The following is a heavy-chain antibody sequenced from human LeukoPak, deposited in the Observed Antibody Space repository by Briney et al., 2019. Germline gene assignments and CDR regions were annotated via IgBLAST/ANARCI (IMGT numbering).Heavy chain of an antibody. CDR2: IIPIFGTA. CDR1: GGTFSSYA. V-gene: IGHV1-69*13. CDR3: ARDRPNSGSYYAPFGY. D-gene: IGHD1-26*01. J-gene: IGHJ4*02. Sequence: SVKVSCKASGGTFSSYAISWVRQAPGQGLEWMGGIIPIFGTANYAQKFQGRVTITADESTSTAYMELSSLRSEDTAVYYCARDRPNSGSYYAPFGYWGQGTLVTVSS.